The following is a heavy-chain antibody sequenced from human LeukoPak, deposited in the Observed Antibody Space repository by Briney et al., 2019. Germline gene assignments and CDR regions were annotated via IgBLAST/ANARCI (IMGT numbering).Heavy chain of an antibody. Sequence: SETLSLTCTVSGGSISSSSYFWGWIRQPPGKGLEWIGYIYYSGSTNYNPSLKSRVTISVDTSKNQFSLKLSSVTAADTAVYYCARQRQSAMVLGNWFDPWGQGTLVTVSS. D-gene: IGHD5-18*01. J-gene: IGHJ5*02. CDR1: GGSISSSSYF. CDR2: IYYSGST. V-gene: IGHV4-61*05. CDR3: ARQRQSAMVLGNWFDP.